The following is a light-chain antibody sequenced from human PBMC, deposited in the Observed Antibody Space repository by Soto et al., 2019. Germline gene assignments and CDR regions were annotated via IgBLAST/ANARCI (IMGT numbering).Light chain of an antibody. V-gene: IGKV3-20*01. Sequence: EIVLTQSPGFLSLSPGERATLSCRASQSVDSSFFAWYQQKPGQAPRLLIYGASKRATGIPDRFSGSGSGTDFTLTISRREPEYCAVYYCQQYVSSGTFGQGTKGEIK. CDR2: GAS. J-gene: IGKJ1*01. CDR3: QQYVSSGT. CDR1: QSVDSSF.